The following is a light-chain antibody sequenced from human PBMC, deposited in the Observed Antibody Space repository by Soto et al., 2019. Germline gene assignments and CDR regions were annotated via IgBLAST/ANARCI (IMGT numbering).Light chain of an antibody. Sequence: QSALTQPASVSGSPRQSITISCTGTSSDVGGYNYVSWYQQHPGKVPKLMIYDVSNRPSGVSDRFSGSKSGNTASLTISGLQAEDEADYYCSSYTSNYTYVFGTGTKVTVL. CDR1: SSDVGGYNY. CDR2: DVS. V-gene: IGLV2-14*01. J-gene: IGLJ1*01. CDR3: SSYTSNYTYV.